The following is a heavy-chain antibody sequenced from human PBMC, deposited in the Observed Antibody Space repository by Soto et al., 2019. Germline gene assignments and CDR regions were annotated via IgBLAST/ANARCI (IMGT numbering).Heavy chain of an antibody. CDR2: INPNSGGT. CDR1: GYTFTGYY. D-gene: IGHD3-22*01. J-gene: IGHJ4*02. Sequence: ASVKFSCKASGYTFTGYYMHWVRQAPGQGLEWMGWINPNSGGTNYAQKFQGRVTMTRDTSISTAYMELSRLRSDDTAVYYCARETTYYYDSSGYSGYFDYWGQGTLVTVSS. CDR3: ARETTYYYDSSGYSGYFDY. V-gene: IGHV1-2*02.